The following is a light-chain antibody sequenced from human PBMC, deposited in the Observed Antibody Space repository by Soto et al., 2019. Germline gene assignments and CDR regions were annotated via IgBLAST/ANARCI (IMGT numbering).Light chain of an antibody. CDR1: SSDIGSNT. V-gene: IGLV1-44*01. J-gene: IGLJ1*01. Sequence: QSVLTQPPSASGTPGQRVTLSCSGSSSDIGSNTVNWYQQLPGTAPKLLSYSNNQRPSGVPDRFSGSKSATSASLAISGLQSEDESSYYGAAWDDRRNRDVFCPGTKLTVL. CDR2: SNN. CDR3: AAWDDRRNRDV.